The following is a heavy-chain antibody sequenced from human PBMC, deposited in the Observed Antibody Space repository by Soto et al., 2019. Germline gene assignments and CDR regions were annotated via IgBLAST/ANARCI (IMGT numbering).Heavy chain of an antibody. V-gene: IGHV2-26*01. CDR3: ARIREYSSSEEQFDP. CDR2: IFSNDEK. Sequence: QVTLKESGPVLVKPTETLTLTCTVSGFSLSNARMGVSWIRQPPGKALEWLAHIFSNDEKSSSTSLKSRLTISKDTSKSQVVLTMTNMDPVDTATYYCARIREYSSSEEQFDPWGQGTLVTVSS. CDR1: GFSLSNARMG. J-gene: IGHJ5*02. D-gene: IGHD6-6*01.